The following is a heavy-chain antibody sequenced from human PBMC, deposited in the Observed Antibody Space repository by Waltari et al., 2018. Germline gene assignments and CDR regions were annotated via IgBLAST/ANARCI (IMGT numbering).Heavy chain of an antibody. Sequence: QVQLVQSGAEVKKPGSSVKVSCKASGGTFSSYVISWVRQAPGQGLEWMGGIMPILGTSNDAQNFQCRVTITADESTSTAYMELSSLRSEDTAVYYCARATPLDCTNGVCPLEYWGQGTLVTVSS. CDR3: ARATPLDCTNGVCPLEY. CDR2: IMPILGTS. D-gene: IGHD2-8*01. CDR1: GGTFSSYV. V-gene: IGHV1-69*01. J-gene: IGHJ4*02.